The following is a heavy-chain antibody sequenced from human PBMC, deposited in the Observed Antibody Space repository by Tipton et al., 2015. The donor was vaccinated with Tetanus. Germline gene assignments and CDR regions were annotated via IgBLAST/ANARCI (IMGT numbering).Heavy chain of an antibody. CDR1: GFKFRSYA. CDR2: IASDGSKE. D-gene: IGHD3-10*01. Sequence: SLRLSCAASGFKFRSYAMHWVRQAPGKGLEWVAVIASDGSKEYYADSVKGRFTISRDTPKNMLYLQMNGLRGEDTAVYYCAKSRASSHYRGAFEIWGQGTMVTVSS. V-gene: IGHV3-30-3*02. J-gene: IGHJ3*02. CDR3: AKSRASSHYRGAFEI.